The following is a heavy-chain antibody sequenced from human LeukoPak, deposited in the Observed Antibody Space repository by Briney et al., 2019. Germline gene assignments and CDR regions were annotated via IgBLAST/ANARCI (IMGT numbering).Heavy chain of an antibody. V-gene: IGHV4-59*12. Sequence: SETLSLTCTVSGGSISSYYWSWIRQPPGKGLEWIGYIYYSGSTNYNPSLKSRVTISVDTSKNQFSLRLNSVTAADTAVYYCARRLWETSGWYFDYWGQGSLVAVSS. CDR1: GGSISSYY. D-gene: IGHD6-19*01. CDR2: IYYSGST. CDR3: ARRLWETSGWYFDY. J-gene: IGHJ4*02.